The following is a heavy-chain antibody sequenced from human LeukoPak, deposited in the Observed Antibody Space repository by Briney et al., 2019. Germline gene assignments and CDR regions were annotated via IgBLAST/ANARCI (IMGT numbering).Heavy chain of an antibody. D-gene: IGHD5-24*01. J-gene: IGHJ4*02. CDR2: ISYDGGNK. Sequence: GRSLRLSCAASGFTFSSYAMRWVRQAPGKGLEWVAVISYDGGNKYYADSVKGRFTISRDNSKNTLYLQMNSQRAEDTAVYYCARGGGLRAYYFDYWGQGTLVTVSS. V-gene: IGHV3-30*04. CDR1: GFTFSSYA. CDR3: ARGGGLRAYYFDY.